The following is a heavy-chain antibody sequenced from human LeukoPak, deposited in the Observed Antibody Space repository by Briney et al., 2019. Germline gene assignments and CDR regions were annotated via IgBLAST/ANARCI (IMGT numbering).Heavy chain of an antibody. CDR2: IDWNGGAI. J-gene: IGHJ4*02. CDR1: GFTFDDYG. V-gene: IGHV3-9*01. CDR3: VKDRAANLYGSGAFEY. D-gene: IGHD3-10*01. Sequence: GGSLRLSCAASGFTFDDYGIHWVRQAPGKGLEWVSGIDWNGGAIGYADSVKGRFTISRDNAKNSLYLQMNSLRAEDTALYYCVKDRAANLYGSGAFEYWGQGTLVTVSS.